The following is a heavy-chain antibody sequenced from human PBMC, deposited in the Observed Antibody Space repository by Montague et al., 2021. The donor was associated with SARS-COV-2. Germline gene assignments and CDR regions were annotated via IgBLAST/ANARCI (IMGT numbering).Heavy chain of an antibody. Sequence: SETLSLTCTFSGGSSSNYYWSWIRQPAGKGLEWIGHIYISGSTNYNPSLKSRATMSVDTSKNQFSLKLSSVTAADTAVYYCARHRCSSTSCYDYGMDVWGQGTTVTVSS. D-gene: IGHD2-2*01. CDR2: IYISGST. J-gene: IGHJ6*02. CDR1: GGSSSNYY. CDR3: ARHRCSSTSCYDYGMDV. V-gene: IGHV4-4*07.